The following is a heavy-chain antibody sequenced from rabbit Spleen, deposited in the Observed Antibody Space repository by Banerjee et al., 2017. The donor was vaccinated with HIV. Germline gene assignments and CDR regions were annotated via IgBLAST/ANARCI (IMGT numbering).Heavy chain of an antibody. J-gene: IGHJ6*01. D-gene: IGHD1-1*01. V-gene: IGHV1S45*01. CDR1: GFSFSSGYD. CDR2: IVTGSSGNS. CDR3: ARGAASDL. Sequence: QEQLVESGGGLVQPEGSLTLTCTASGFSFSSGYDICWVRQAPGKGLEWIGCIVTGSSGNSYYATWAKGRFTISKASSTTVTLQMTSLTAADTATYFCARGAASDLWGPGTLVTVS.